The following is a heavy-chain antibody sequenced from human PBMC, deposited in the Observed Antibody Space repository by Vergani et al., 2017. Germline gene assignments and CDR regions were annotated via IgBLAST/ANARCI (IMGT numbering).Heavy chain of an antibody. CDR2: IYYSGST. V-gene: IGHV4-59*01. Sequence: QVQLQESGPGLVKPSETLSLTCTVSGGSISSYYWSWIRQPPGKGLEWIGYIYYSGSTNYSPSLKSRVTISVDTSKNQFSLKLSSVTAADTAVYYCARELGSSGYNYWGQGTLVTVSS. D-gene: IGHD3-22*01. CDR1: GGSISSYY. J-gene: IGHJ4*02. CDR3: ARELGSSGYNY.